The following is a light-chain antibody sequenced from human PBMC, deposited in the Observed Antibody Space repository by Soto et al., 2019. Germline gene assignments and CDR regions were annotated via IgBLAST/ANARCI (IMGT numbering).Light chain of an antibody. CDR3: QVWNSNTGV. CDR1: NIGSKN. J-gene: IGLJ3*02. Sequence: SYELTQPLSVSVALGQTARITCGGNNIGSKNVHWYQQKPGQAPVLVISRDNNRPSGIPERFSGSNSGNTATLTISRAQAGDEADYYCQVWNSNTGVFGGGTQLTVL. V-gene: IGLV3-9*01. CDR2: RDN.